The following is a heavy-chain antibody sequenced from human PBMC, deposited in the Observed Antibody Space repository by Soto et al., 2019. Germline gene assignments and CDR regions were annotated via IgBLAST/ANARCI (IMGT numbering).Heavy chain of an antibody. Sequence: SDTLALRCPISGVTIGGGFYCWRWLSQHPGKGLEWIGYIYYSGSTYYNPSLKSRVTISVDTSKNQFSLKLSSVTAADTAVDDCARVGVVAGESYVTDGWVQGTTVTFSS. D-gene: IGHD2-15*01. J-gene: IGHJ6*02. CDR1: GVTIGGGFYC. V-gene: IGHV4-31*03. CDR3: ARVGVVAGESYVTDG. CDR2: IYYSGST.